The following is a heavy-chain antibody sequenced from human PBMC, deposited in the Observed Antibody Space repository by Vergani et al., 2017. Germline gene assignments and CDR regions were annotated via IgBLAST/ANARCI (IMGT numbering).Heavy chain of an antibody. V-gene: IGHV3-15*01. Sequence: EVQLVESGGGLVKPGGSLRLSCAASGFTFSNAWMSWVRQAPGKGLEWVGRIKSKTDGGTTDYAAPVKGRFTISRDDSKNTLYLQMNSLKTEDTAVYYCARGGKKIAARTVGLFDYWGQGTLVTVSS. CDR3: ARGGKKIAARTVGLFDY. CDR1: GFTFSNAW. J-gene: IGHJ4*02. D-gene: IGHD6-6*01. CDR2: IKSKTDGGTT.